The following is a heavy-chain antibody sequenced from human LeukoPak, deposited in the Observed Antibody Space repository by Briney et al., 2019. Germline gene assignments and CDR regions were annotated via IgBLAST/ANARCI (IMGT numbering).Heavy chain of an antibody. J-gene: IGHJ4*02. Sequence: SETLSLTCTVSGGSSNNDYWSWIRQSAGKGLEWIGRIYTSGSTNYNPSLKSRVSMSVDTSKNQFSLRLRSVTAADTAVYYCARESGYYYDTSGYTFDYWGQGILVTVSS. CDR3: ARESGYYYDTSGYTFDY. CDR2: IYTSGST. V-gene: IGHV4-4*07. D-gene: IGHD3-22*01. CDR1: GGSSNNDY.